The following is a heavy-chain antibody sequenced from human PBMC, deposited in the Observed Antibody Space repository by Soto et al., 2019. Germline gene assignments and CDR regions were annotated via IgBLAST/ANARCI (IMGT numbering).Heavy chain of an antibody. CDR2: ISSSSSYI. V-gene: IGHV3-21*01. D-gene: IGHD3-10*01. CDR1: GFTFSSYS. J-gene: IGHJ4*02. Sequence: EVQLVESGGGLVKPGGSLRLSCAASGFTFSSYSMNWVRQAPGKGLEWVSSISSSSSYIYYADSMKGRFTISRDNAKNSLYLQMNSLRAEDTAVYYCARDRELSVDYWGQGTLVTVSS. CDR3: ARDRELSVDY.